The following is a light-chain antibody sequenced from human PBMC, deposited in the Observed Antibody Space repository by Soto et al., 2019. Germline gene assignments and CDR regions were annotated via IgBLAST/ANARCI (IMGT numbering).Light chain of an antibody. CDR3: QQYYSAPWT. CDR2: WAS. J-gene: IGKJ1*01. Sequence: DIVMTQSPYSLAVALVDSATINCKSSQSVLYSSNNKNYLVWYQQKPGQPPKLLIYWASTRESGVPDRFSGSGSGTDFTLTISSLQAEDVAVYYCQQYYSAPWTFGQGTKVDIK. CDR1: QSVLYSSNNKNY. V-gene: IGKV4-1*01.